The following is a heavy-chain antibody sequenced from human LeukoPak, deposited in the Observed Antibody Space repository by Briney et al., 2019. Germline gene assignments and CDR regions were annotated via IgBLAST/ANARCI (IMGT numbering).Heavy chain of an antibody. D-gene: IGHD1-26*01. CDR1: GFTFSSYG. J-gene: IGHJ3*02. V-gene: IGHV3-30*03. CDR2: ISYDGSNK. Sequence: QSGGSPRLSCAASGFTFSSYGMHWVRQAPGKGLEWVAVISYDGSNKYYADSVKGRFTISRDNSKNTLYLQMNSLRAEDTAVYYCVSGSYLLAFDIWGQGTMVTVSS. CDR3: VSGSYLLAFDI.